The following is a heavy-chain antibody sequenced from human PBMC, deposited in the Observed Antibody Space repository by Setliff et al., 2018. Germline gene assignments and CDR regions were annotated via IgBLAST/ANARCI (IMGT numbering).Heavy chain of an antibody. CDR2: ISRGGNTI. Sequence: GGSLRLSCAASGFTFSDYHMNWIRQAPGKGLEWVSYISRGGNTIYYADSVKGRFTISRDNDKNSLHLQMNGLRVEDTAVYYCARDGGTGDSGTYFNIGFDSWGQGTQVTVSS. J-gene: IGHJ5*01. CDR3: ARDGGTGDSGTYFNIGFDS. V-gene: IGHV3-11*01. CDR1: GFTFSDYH. D-gene: IGHD3-10*01.